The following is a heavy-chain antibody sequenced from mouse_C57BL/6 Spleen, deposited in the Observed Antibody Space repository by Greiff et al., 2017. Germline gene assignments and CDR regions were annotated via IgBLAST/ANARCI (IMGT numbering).Heavy chain of an antibody. CDR3: ARGLYYSGYAMDY. CDR1: GYTFTSYW. J-gene: IGHJ4*01. D-gene: IGHD1-1*01. V-gene: IGHV1-53*01. CDR2: INPSNGGT. Sequence: QVHVKQPGTELVKPGASVKLSCKASGYTFTSYWMHWVKQRPGQGLEWIGNINPSNGGTNYNEKFKSKATLTVDKSSSTAYMQLSSLTSEDSAVYYCARGLYYSGYAMDYWGQGTSVTVSS.